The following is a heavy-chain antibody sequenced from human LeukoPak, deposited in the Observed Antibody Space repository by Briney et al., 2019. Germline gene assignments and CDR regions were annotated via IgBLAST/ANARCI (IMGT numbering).Heavy chain of an antibody. V-gene: IGHV4-59*01. CDR2: IYYSGST. CDR3: ARHDGSGWYVY. J-gene: IGHJ4*02. CDR1: GGSIRNYY. D-gene: IGHD6-19*01. Sequence: SETLSLTCTVSGGSIRNYYWSWIRQPPGKGLEWMGYIYYSGSTNYNPSLRSRVTISVDTSKKQFSLNLRAVTAADTAMYYCARHDGSGWYVYWGQGTLVTVSS.